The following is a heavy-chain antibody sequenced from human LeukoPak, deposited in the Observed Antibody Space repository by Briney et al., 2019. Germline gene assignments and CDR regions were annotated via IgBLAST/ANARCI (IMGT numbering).Heavy chain of an antibody. Sequence: PSETLSLTCTVSGGSISSSSYYWGWIRQPPGKGLEWIGSIYYSGSTYYNPSLKSRVTISVDTSKNQFSLKLSSVTAADTAVYYCARANLSIAVATEQVPYYYYYYMDVWGKGTTVTISS. V-gene: IGHV4-39*07. CDR2: IYYSGST. CDR3: ARANLSIAVATEQVPYYYYYYMDV. J-gene: IGHJ6*03. CDR1: GGSISSSSYY. D-gene: IGHD6-19*01.